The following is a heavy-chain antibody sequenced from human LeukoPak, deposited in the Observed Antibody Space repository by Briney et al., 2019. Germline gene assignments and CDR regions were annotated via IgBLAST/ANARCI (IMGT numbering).Heavy chain of an antibody. CDR3: ARDRIPLGYYMDV. CDR1: GFTFSSYS. J-gene: IGHJ6*03. CDR2: ISSSSSYI. Sequence: GGSLRLSCAASGFTFSSYSMNWVRQAPGKGLEWVSSISSSSSYIYYADSVKGRFTISRDNAKNSLYLQMNSLRAEDTAVYYCARDRIPLGYYMDVWGKGTTVTVSS. D-gene: IGHD3-16*01. V-gene: IGHV3-21*01.